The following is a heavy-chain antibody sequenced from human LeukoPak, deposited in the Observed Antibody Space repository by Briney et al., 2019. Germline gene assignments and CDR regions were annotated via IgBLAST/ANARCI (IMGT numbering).Heavy chain of an antibody. Sequence: GGSLRLSCAAAGFTFSHYAMHWVRQAPGKGLEWVSYISSSGSTIYYADSVKGRFTISRDNAKNSLYLQMNSLRAEDTAVYYCAELGITMIGGVWGKGTTVTISS. D-gene: IGHD3-10*02. CDR1: GFTFSHYA. CDR2: ISSSGSTI. J-gene: IGHJ6*04. CDR3: AELGITMIGGV. V-gene: IGHV3-48*03.